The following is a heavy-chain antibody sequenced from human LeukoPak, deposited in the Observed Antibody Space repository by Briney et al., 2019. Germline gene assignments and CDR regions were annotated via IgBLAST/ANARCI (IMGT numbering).Heavy chain of an antibody. CDR2: IYYSGST. CDR1: VDSISIGCAY. Sequence: SETLSLTRTFSVDSISIGCAYCRWIRQHPGKGLEWIGYIYYSGSTYYNPSLKSRVTISVDTSKNQFSLKLSSVTPAATALYLEPRNMLCCSISRSSFQIRAFDIWGQGKMVTVSS. V-gene: IGHV4-31*03. J-gene: IGHJ3*02. CDR3: PRNMLCCSISRSSFQIRAFDI. D-gene: IGHD3-16*01.